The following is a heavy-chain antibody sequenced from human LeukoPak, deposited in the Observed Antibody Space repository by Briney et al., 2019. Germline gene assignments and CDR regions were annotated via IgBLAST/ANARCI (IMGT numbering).Heavy chain of an antibody. CDR2: IYYSGST. Sequence: PSETLSLTCTVSGDSISSYYWSWIRQPPGKGLEWIGYIYYSGSTNYNPSLKSRVTISVDTSKNQFSLKLSSVTAADTAVYYCAREANSDYGGNSGYFQHWGQGTLVTVSS. V-gene: IGHV4-59*01. CDR1: GDSISSYY. D-gene: IGHD4-23*01. J-gene: IGHJ1*01. CDR3: AREANSDYGGNSGYFQH.